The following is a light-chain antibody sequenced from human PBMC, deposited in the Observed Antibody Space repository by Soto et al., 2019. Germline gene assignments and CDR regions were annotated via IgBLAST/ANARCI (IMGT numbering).Light chain of an antibody. CDR2: EVS. Sequence: DIQMTPSPSSLSASVGDRVTITCRASQSINKWLAWYQHKPGKAPNLLIYEVSTLHTGVPSRFSGSGSGTEFTLTINSLRPDDFATYYCQHYSGDRATFGQGTKVDIK. J-gene: IGKJ1*01. CDR3: QHYSGDRAT. V-gene: IGKV1-5*03. CDR1: QSINKW.